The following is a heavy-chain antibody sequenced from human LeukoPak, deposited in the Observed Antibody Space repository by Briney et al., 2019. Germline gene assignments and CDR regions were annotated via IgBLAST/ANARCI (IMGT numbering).Heavy chain of an antibody. CDR1: GDSVSRTNIA. Sequence: SQTLSLTCAISGDSVSRTNIAWNWIRQSPSRGLEWLGRTYYRSKWYNDYAVSVQSRIIINPDTSKNQFSLQLNSVTPEDTAVYYCARGIGWPYFDYWGQGTLVTVSS. CDR3: ARGIGWPYFDY. V-gene: IGHV6-1*01. D-gene: IGHD5-24*01. CDR2: TYYRSKWYN. J-gene: IGHJ4*02.